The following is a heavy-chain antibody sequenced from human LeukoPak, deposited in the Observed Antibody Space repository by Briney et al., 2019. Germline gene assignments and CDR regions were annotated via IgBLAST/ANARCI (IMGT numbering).Heavy chain of an antibody. CDR2: IIPIFGTA. J-gene: IGHJ4*02. CDR3: ARSSRKDIVVVPTPVFDY. D-gene: IGHD2-2*01. Sequence: GASVKVSCKASGGTFSSYAISWVRQAPGQGLEWMGGIIPIFGTANYAQKFQGRLTITADESTSTAYMELSSLRSEDTAVYYCARSSRKDIVVVPTPVFDYWGQGTLVTVSS. CDR1: GGTFSSYA. V-gene: IGHV1-69*13.